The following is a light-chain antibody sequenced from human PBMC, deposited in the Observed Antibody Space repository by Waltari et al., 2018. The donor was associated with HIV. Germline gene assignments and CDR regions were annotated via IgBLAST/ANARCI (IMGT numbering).Light chain of an antibody. CDR1: QSVLYSSNNKNY. J-gene: IGKJ2*01. CDR2: LGS. Sequence: DIVMTQSPDSLAVSLGERATINCKSSQSVLYSSNNKNYLAWYLQKPGQSPQLLIYLGSIRASGVPDRFSGSGSGTDFTLKISRVGADDVGVYYCMQALQTPRTFGQGTKLEI. CDR3: MQALQTPRT. V-gene: IGKV2-28*01.